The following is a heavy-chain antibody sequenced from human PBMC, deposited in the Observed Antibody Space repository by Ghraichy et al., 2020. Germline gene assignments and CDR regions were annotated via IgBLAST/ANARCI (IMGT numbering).Heavy chain of an antibody. J-gene: IGHJ4*02. CDR1: GGTFSSYA. V-gene: IGHV1-69*04. D-gene: IGHD3-9*01. CDR2: IIPILGIA. CDR3: AIPAYDILTGREDY. Sequence: SVKVSCKASGGTFSSYAISWVRQAPGQGLEWMGRIIPILGIANYAQKFQGRVTITADKSTSTAYMELSSLRSEDTAVYYCAIPAYDILTGREDYWGQGTLVTVSS.